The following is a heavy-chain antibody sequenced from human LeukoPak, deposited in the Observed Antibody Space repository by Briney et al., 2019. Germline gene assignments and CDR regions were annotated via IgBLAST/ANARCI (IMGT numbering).Heavy chain of an antibody. CDR1: GGSFSDHY. V-gene: IGHV3-72*01. J-gene: IGHJ3*02. CDR3: ARGESGSYYLADAFDI. D-gene: IGHD1-26*01. CDR2: TRNKANSYTT. Sequence: LSLTCAVYGGSFSDHYMDWVRQAPGKGLEWVGRTRNKANSYTTEYAASVKGRFTISRDDSKNSLYLQVNSLKTEDTAVYYCARGESGSYYLADAFDIWGQGTMVTVSS.